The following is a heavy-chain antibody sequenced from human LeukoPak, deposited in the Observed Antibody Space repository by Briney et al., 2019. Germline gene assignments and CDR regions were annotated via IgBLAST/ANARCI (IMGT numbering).Heavy chain of an antibody. CDR1: GGSISSGGYS. J-gene: IGHJ3*02. V-gene: IGHV4-30-2*01. CDR2: IYHSGST. CDR3: ASRRVEYYYDSGGSDAFDI. D-gene: IGHD3-22*01. Sequence: TLSLTCAVSGGSISSGGYSWSWIRQPPGKGLEWIGYIYHSGSTYYNPSLKSRVTISVDRSKNQFSLKLSSVTAADTAVYYCASRRVEYYYDSGGSDAFDIWGQGTMVTVSS.